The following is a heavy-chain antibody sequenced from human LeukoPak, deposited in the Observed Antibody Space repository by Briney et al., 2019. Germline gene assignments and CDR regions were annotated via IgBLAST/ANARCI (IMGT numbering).Heavy chain of an antibody. D-gene: IGHD1-26*01. CDR2: TIPILGIA. Sequence: ASVKVSCKASGGTFSSYAISWVRQAPGQGLEWMGRTIPILGIANYAQKFQGRVTITADKSTSTAYMELSSLRSEDTAAYYCAMTRSGSYLAYYFDYWGQGTLVTVSS. V-gene: IGHV1-69*04. J-gene: IGHJ4*02. CDR3: AMTRSGSYLAYYFDY. CDR1: GGTFSSYA.